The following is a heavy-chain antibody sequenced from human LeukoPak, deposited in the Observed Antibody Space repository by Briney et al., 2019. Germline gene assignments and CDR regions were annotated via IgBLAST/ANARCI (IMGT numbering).Heavy chain of an antibody. J-gene: IGHJ4*02. CDR1: GFTFSSYS. CDR3: AKDLSSGDNSFDY. Sequence: GGSLRLSCAASGFTFSSYSMNWVRQAPGKGLEWVSSISSSSSYIYYADSVKGRFTISRGNSKNTLFLQMSRLRAEDTAVYYCAKDLSSGDNSFDYWGQGTLVTVSS. V-gene: IGHV3-21*04. CDR2: ISSSSSYI. D-gene: IGHD2-21*01.